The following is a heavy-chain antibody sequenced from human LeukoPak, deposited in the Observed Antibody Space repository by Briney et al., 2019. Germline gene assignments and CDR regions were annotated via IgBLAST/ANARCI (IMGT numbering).Heavy chain of an antibody. CDR1: GGSVSSGSYY. CDR3: ARDVTFGGVIVTAYGMDV. V-gene: IGHV4-61*01. J-gene: IGHJ6*02. CDR2: IYYSGST. Sequence: SETLSLTCTVSGGSVSSGSYYWSWIRQPPGTGLEWIGYIYYSGSTNYNPSLKSRVTISVDTSKNQFSLKLSSVTAADTAVYYCARDVTFGGVIVTAYGMDVWGQGTTVTVSS. D-gene: IGHD3-16*02.